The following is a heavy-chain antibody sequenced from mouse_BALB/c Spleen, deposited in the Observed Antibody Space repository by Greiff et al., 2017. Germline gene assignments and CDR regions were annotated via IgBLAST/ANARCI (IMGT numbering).Heavy chain of an antibody. J-gene: IGHJ2*01. CDR3: VRQPGYAYFDY. V-gene: IGHV10-1*02. CDR2: IRSKSNNYAT. D-gene: IGHD3-1*01. Sequence: EVKVVESGGGLVQPKGSLKLSCAASGFTFNTYAMNWVRQAPGKGLEWVARIRSKSNNYATYYADSVKDRFTISRDDSQSMLYLQMNNLKTEDTAMYYCVRQPGYAYFDYWGQGTTLTVSS. CDR1: GFTFNTYA.